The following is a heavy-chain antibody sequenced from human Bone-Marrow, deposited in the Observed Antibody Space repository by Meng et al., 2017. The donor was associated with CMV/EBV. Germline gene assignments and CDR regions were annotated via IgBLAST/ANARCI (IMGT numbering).Heavy chain of an antibody. D-gene: IGHD2-15*01. V-gene: IGHV3-23*01. CDR3: AKGFDVVVVAATPGY. CDR2: ISGSGGST. J-gene: IGHJ4*02. Sequence: GESLKISCAASGFTFSSYAMSWVHQAPGKGLEWVSAISGSGGSTYYADSVKGRFTISRDNSKNTLYLKMNSLRAEDTAVYYCAKGFDVVVVAATPGYWGQRKLVTVSS. CDR1: GFTFSSYA.